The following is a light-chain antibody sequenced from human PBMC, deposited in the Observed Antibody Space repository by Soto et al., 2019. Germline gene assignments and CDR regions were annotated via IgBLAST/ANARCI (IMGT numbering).Light chain of an antibody. V-gene: IGKV3-11*01. CDR2: DAS. CDR1: HSVSRY. J-gene: IGKJ5*01. Sequence: EIVLTQSPATLSLSPGQRATLSGRASHSVSRYLAWYQQKPGQAPRLLIYDASNRATGIPARFSGSGSGTDFTLTINSLEPEDFAVYYCQQREHWPPITFGQGTRLEI. CDR3: QQREHWPPIT.